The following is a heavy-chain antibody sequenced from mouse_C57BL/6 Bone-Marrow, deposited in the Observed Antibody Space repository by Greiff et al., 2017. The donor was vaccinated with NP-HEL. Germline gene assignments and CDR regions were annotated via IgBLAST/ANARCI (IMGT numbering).Heavy chain of an antibody. V-gene: IGHV1-54*01. CDR2: INPGSGGT. Sequence: QVQLQQSGAELVRPGTSVKVSCKASGYAFTNYLIEWVKQRPGQGLEWIGVINPGSGGTNYNEKFKGKATLTAYKSSSTAYMQLSSLTSEDSAVYFCARDLLHWGQGTSVTVSS. CDR1: GYAFTNYL. CDR3: ARDLLH. D-gene: IGHD2-1*01. J-gene: IGHJ4*01.